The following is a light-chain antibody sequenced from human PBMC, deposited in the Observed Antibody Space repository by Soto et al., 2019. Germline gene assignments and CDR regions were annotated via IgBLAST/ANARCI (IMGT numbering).Light chain of an antibody. CDR3: QHYGRSPIS. V-gene: IGKV3-20*01. J-gene: IGKJ5*01. Sequence: EIALTQSPGTLSLSPEEIATLSCRASQSGNSRLAWYQHKPGQAPRLLISGSSSRATGIPDRFSGSGSATDFTLSISRLEPEDLALYYCQHYGRSPISFGQGTRLEIK. CDR1: QSGNSR. CDR2: GSS.